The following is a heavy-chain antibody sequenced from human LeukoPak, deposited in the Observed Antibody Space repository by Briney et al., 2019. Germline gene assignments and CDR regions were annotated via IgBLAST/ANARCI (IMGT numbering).Heavy chain of an antibody. J-gene: IGHJ4*02. V-gene: IGHV4-4*09. CDR3: ARQGSSWYGGFDY. Sequence: SETLSLTCTVSGGSISSYYWSWIRQPPGKGLEWIGYIYTSGSTNYNPSLKSRVTISVDTSKNKFSLKLSSVTAADTAVYYCARQGSSWYGGFDYWGQGTLVTVYS. D-gene: IGHD6-13*01. CDR2: IYTSGST. CDR1: GGSISSYY.